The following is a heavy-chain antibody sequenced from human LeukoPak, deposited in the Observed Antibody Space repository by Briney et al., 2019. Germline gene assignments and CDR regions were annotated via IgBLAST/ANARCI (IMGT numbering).Heavy chain of an antibody. Sequence: SETLSLTCAVYGGSFSGYYWSWIRQPPGKGLEWNGEINHSGSTNYNPSLKSRVTISVDTSKNQFSLKLSSVTAADTAVYYCARNPRVVVPAARWRPYYFDYRGQGTLVTVSS. V-gene: IGHV4-34*01. J-gene: IGHJ4*02. CDR2: INHSGST. CDR1: GGSFSGYY. CDR3: ARNPRVVVPAARWRPYYFDY. D-gene: IGHD2-2*01.